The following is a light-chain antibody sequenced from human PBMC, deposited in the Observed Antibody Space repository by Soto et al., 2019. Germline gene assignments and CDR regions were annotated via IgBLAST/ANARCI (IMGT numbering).Light chain of an antibody. CDR2: GAS. Sequence: EIVLTQSPGTLSLSPGERATLSCRASQSVSSNYLGWYQQKPGQAPRLLIYGASSRATGIPDRFSGSGSGTDFNLTISRLEPEDFAVYFCQHYGGSPFTFGQGTKLDIK. CDR3: QHYGGSPFT. J-gene: IGKJ2*01. V-gene: IGKV3-20*01. CDR1: QSVSSNY.